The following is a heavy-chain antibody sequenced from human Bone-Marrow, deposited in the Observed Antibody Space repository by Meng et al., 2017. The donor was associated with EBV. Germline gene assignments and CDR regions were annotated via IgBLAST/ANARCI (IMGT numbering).Heavy chain of an antibody. D-gene: IGHD3-16*01. V-gene: IGHV1-8*01. J-gene: IGHJ5*02. CDR2: MNPNSGNT. CDR3: ARGTYDRPVDP. CDR1: GYTFTSYD. Sequence: VQLVECGVEVKKPGASVKVSCKASGYTFTSYDIHWVRQATGQGLEWMGWMNPNSGNTGYAQKFQDRVTMTRNTSISTAYMELSSLRSEDTAVYHCARGTYDRPVDPWGQGTLVTVSS.